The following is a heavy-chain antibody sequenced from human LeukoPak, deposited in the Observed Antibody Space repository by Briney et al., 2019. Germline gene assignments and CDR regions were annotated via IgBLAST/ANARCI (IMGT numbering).Heavy chain of an antibody. CDR1: GFPFSNHA. D-gene: IGHD3-22*01. Sequence: HPGGSLRLSCAASGFPFSNHAMSWVRQAPGKGLEWVSYISGGGSTIYYADSVKGRFTISRDNAKNSLYLQMNSLRADDTAVYYCARDHHDSRGYYFVDYWGQGTLVTVSS. CDR3: ARDHHDSRGYYFVDY. J-gene: IGHJ4*02. CDR2: ISGGGSTI. V-gene: IGHV3-48*04.